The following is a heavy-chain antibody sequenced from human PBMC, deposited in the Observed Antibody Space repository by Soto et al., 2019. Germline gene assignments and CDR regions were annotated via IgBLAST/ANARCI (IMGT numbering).Heavy chain of an antibody. V-gene: IGHV1-69*02. Sequence: KVSCKASGGTFSSYTISWVRQAPGQGLEWMGRIIPILGIANYAQKFQGRVTITADKSTSTAYMELSSLRSEDTAVYYCASAPNIGPGYGMDVWGQGTTVTVSS. CDR2: IIPILGIA. D-gene: IGHD1-1*01. J-gene: IGHJ6*02. CDR1: GGTFSSYT. CDR3: ASAPNIGPGYGMDV.